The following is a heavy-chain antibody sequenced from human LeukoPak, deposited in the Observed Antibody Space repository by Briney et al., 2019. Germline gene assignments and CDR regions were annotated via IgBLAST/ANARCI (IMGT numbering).Heavy chain of an antibody. D-gene: IGHD6-19*01. CDR1: GFTLRSYA. V-gene: IGHV3-23*01. Sequence: GGSLRLSCAVSGFTLRSYAMNWVRQAPGKGLECVSTISTSTDSTYYTDSVKGRFTISSDNFRNMLHLEMNTLRAEDTAVYYCEKGGAVPWTGLDYWGQGTLVTASS. CDR3: EKGGAVPWTGLDY. J-gene: IGHJ4*02. CDR2: ISTSTDST.